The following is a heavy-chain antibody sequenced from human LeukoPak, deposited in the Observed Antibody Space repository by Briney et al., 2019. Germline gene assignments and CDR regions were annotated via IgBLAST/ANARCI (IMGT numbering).Heavy chain of an antibody. D-gene: IGHD3-3*01. CDR1: GGSISSGSYY. J-gene: IGHJ4*02. V-gene: IGHV4-61*02. CDR2: IYTSGST. Sequence: PSQTLSLTCTVSGGSISSGSYYWSWIRQPAGKGLEWIGRIYTSGSTNYNPSLKSRVTISVDTSKNQFSLKLSSVTAADTAVYYCAKGISPQIRLLRFLAKEGSGDVDWGQGTLVTVSS. CDR3: AKGISPQIRLLRFLAKEGSGDVD.